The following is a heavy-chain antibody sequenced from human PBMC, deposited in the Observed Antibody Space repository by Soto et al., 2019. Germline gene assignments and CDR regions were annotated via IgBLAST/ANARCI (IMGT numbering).Heavy chain of an antibody. Sequence: GGSLRLSCAASGFTFSSYAMSWVRQAPGKGLEWVSAISGSGASTYYADSVKGRFTISRDNSKNTLYLQMNSLRAEDTAVYYCTSRRDWTAVDPFDYWGLGTLVTVSS. CDR3: TSRRDWTAVDPFDY. V-gene: IGHV3-23*01. J-gene: IGHJ4*02. CDR2: ISGSGAST. CDR1: GFTFSSYA. D-gene: IGHD5-18*01.